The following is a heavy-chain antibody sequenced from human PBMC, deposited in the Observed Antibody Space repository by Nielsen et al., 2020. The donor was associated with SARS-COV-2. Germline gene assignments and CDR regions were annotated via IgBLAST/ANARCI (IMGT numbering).Heavy chain of an antibody. J-gene: IGHJ4*02. D-gene: IGHD1-26*01. CDR3: TRGDSGSYFLSLVDY. CDR1: GFTFGDYA. V-gene: IGHV3-49*04. CDR2: IRSKAYGGTT. Sequence: GESLKISCTASGFTFGDYAMSWVRQAPGKGLEWVGFIRSKAYGGTTEYAASVKGRFTISRDDSKSIAYLQMNSLKTEDTAVYYCTRGDSGSYFLSLVDYWGQGTLVTVSS.